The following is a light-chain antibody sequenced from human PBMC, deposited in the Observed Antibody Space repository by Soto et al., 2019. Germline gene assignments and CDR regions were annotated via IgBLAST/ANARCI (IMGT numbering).Light chain of an antibody. J-gene: IGKJ1*01. CDR2: CAS. Sequence: EIVMTQSTATLSVSPGERATLSCKASQSVGTYLAWYKQKPGQAPMLLSYCASTRAAGGPARFSGGGSGTEFTLTISRLQSEEIAIYHCPQYDNVTPWPFGKGTKVEIK. CDR1: QSVGTY. CDR3: PQYDNVTPWP. V-gene: IGKV3-15*01.